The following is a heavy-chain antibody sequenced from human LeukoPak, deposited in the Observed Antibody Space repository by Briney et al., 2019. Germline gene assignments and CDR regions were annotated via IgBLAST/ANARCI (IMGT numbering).Heavy chain of an antibody. V-gene: IGHV3-30*02. Sequence: GGSLTLSCAASGFTFSSYGMHWVRQAPGKGLEWVAFIRYDGSNKYYADSEKGRFTISRDNSKNTLYLQMNSLRAEDTAVYYCAYYYDSSGDYWGQGTLVTVSS. CDR1: GFTFSSYG. CDR3: AYYYDSSGDY. CDR2: IRYDGSNK. J-gene: IGHJ4*02. D-gene: IGHD3-22*01.